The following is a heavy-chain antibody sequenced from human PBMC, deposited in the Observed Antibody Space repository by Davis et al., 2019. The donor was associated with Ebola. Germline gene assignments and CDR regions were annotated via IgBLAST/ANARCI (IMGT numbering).Heavy chain of an antibody. J-gene: IGHJ6*02. CDR1: GGTFSSYA. V-gene: IGHV1-46*01. Sequence: ASVKVSCKASGGTFSSYAISWVRQAPGQGLEWMGIINPSGGSTSYAQKFQGRVTMTRDTSTSTVYMELSSLRSEDTAVYYCARGKIVVVPAAVVHYYGMDVWGQGTTVTVSS. D-gene: IGHD2-2*01. CDR2: INPSGGST. CDR3: ARGKIVVVPAAVVHYYGMDV.